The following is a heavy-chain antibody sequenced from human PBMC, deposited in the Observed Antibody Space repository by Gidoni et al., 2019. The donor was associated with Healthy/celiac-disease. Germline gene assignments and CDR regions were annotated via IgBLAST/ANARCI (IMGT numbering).Heavy chain of an antibody. Sequence: QVQLVESGGGVVQPGRSLRLSCSASGFTFSSDAMHWVRQAPGKGLEWVAVISYDGSNKYYADSVKGRFTISRDNSKNTLYLQMNSLRAEDTAVYYCARDLYYYDSSGDAFDIWGQGTMVTVSS. CDR1: GFTFSSDA. CDR3: ARDLYYYDSSGDAFDI. D-gene: IGHD3-22*01. V-gene: IGHV3-30-3*01. J-gene: IGHJ3*02. CDR2: ISYDGSNK.